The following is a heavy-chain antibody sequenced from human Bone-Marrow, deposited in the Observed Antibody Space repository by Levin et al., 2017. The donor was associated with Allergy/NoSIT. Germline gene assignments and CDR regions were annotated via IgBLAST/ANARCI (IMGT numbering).Heavy chain of an antibody. CDR2: INVKSGKT. Sequence: KAGGSLRLSCKASGYSSISYGISWVRQAPGQGLEWMGWINVKSGKTDYAEKFRGRVTMTTDTSTSTTYMELRSLRSDDTAVYYCARDPRVRGVITPYYFDYWGRGTLVAVSS. J-gene: IGHJ4*01. D-gene: IGHD3-10*01. V-gene: IGHV1-18*04. CDR1: GYSSISYG. CDR3: ARDPRVRGVITPYYFDY.